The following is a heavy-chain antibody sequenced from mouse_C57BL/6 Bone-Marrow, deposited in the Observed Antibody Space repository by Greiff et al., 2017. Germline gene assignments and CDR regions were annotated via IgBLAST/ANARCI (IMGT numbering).Heavy chain of an antibody. CDR2: INPNNGGT. CDR1: GYTFTDYY. CDR3: ATANYGSSFPYYYAMDY. J-gene: IGHJ4*01. V-gene: IGHV1-26*01. D-gene: IGHD1-1*01. Sequence: VQLQQSGPELVKPGASVKISCKASGYTFTDYYMNWVKQSHGKSLEWIGDINPNNGGTSYNQKFKGKATLTVDKSSSTAYMELRSLTSEDSAVYYCATANYGSSFPYYYAMDYWGQGTSVTVSS.